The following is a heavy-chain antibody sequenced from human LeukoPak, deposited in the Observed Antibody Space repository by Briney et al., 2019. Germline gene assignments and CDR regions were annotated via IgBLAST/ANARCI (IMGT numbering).Heavy chain of an antibody. CDR3: ARVGIAAAGFDP. V-gene: IGHV3-21*04. CDR2: ISSSSSYI. J-gene: IGHJ5*02. Sequence: GGSLRLSCAASGFTFTSYSMNWVRQAPGKGLEWVSSISSSSSYISYADSVKGRFTISRDNAKNSLYLQMNSLRAEDTALYYCARVGIAAAGFDPWGQGSLVTVSS. D-gene: IGHD6-13*01. CDR1: GFTFTSYS.